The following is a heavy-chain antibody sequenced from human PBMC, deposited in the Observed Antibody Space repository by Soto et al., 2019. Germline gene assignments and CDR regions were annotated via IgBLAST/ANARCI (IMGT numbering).Heavy chain of an antibody. D-gene: IGHD3-10*01. J-gene: IGHJ4*02. Sequence: SETLSLTCAVYGGSFSGYYWSWIRQPPGKGLEWIGEINHSGSTNYNPSLKSRVTISVDTSKNQFSLKLSSVTAADTAVYYCERGVNLYYYGSGSYFYYFDYWGQGTLVTVSS. CDR1: GGSFSGYY. CDR3: ERGVNLYYYGSGSYFYYFDY. V-gene: IGHV4-34*01. CDR2: INHSGST.